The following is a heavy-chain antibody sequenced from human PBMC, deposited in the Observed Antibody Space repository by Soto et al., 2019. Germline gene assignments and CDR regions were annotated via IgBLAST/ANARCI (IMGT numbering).Heavy chain of an antibody. Sequence: ASVKVSCKASGYTFTSYGISWVRQAPGQGLEWMGWISAYNGNTNYAQKLQGRVTMTTDTSTSTAYMELRSLRSDDTAVYYCARDPIVYCYDSSGSRGYNWFDPWGQGTLVTVSS. D-gene: IGHD3-22*01. CDR1: GYTFTSYG. J-gene: IGHJ5*02. V-gene: IGHV1-18*04. CDR3: ARDPIVYCYDSSGSRGYNWFDP. CDR2: ISAYNGNT.